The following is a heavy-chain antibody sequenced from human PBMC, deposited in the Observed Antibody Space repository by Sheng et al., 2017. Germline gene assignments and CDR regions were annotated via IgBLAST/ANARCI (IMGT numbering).Heavy chain of an antibody. Sequence: EVQLLESGGGLLQPGGSLRLSCAASGFTFSSFAMSWVRQAPGKGLEWVSTITDSGGNTFYADSVKGRFTISRDNFKNTLSLQMNSLRAEDTAVYYCGRSGQLEYWGQGTLVTVSS. CDR3: GRSGQLEY. D-gene: IGHD6-13*01. CDR1: GFTFSSFA. J-gene: IGHJ4*02. CDR2: ITDSGGNT. V-gene: IGHV3-23*01.